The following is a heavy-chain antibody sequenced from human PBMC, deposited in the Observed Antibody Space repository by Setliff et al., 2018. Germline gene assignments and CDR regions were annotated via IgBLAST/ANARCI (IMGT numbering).Heavy chain of an antibody. CDR3: ARPEASSGRQRGNFQH. D-gene: IGHD6-19*01. CDR2: IIPIFGTA. V-gene: IGHV1-69*13. J-gene: IGHJ1*01. Sequence: SVKVSCKASGGTFSSYAISWVRQAPGQGLEWMGGIIPIFGTANYAQKFQGRVTITADESTSTAYMELSSLRSEDTAVYYCARPEASSGRQRGNFQHWGQGTLVTVSS. CDR1: GGTFSSYA.